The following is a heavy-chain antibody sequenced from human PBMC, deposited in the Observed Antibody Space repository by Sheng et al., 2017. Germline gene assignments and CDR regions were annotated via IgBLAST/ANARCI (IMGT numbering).Heavy chain of an antibody. CDR2: VYHTGTT. V-gene: IGHV4-38-2*02. D-gene: IGHD4-17*01. J-gene: IGHJ4*02. Sequence: QVQLQESGPGLVKPSETLSLSCAVSGYSISSGYYWDWIRQPPGKGLEWIGSVYHTGTTYYNPSLKSRVTISVDTSKNQFSLKLTSVTAADTAVYYCAREHGDFNYWGQGTLVTVSS. CDR3: AREHGDFNY. CDR1: GYSISSGYY.